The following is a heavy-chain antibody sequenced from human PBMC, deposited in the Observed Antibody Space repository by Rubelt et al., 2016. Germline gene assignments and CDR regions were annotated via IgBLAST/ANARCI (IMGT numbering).Heavy chain of an antibody. CDR1: GYTFTGYY. V-gene: IGHV1-18*04. CDR3: ARERDDYGDY. Sequence: QVQLVQSGAEVKKPGASVKVSCKASGYTFTGYYMHWVRQAPGQGLEWMGWISAYNGNTNYAQKRQGRVTMTTDTSTSTAYMELRSLRADDTAVYYCARERDDYGDYWGQGTLVTVSS. J-gene: IGHJ4*02. D-gene: IGHD5-24*01. CDR2: ISAYNGNT.